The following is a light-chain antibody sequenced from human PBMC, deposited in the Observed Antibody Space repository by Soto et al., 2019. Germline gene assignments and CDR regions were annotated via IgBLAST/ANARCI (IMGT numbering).Light chain of an antibody. J-gene: IGLJ1*01. CDR2: EVS. Sequence: QSVLTQPASVSGSPGQSITISCTGTSSNIGAYNLVTWLQHHPGKVPKVLIYEVSRRPSGVSNRFSGSKSGNTASLTISGLQAEDEADYSCSSYDFSLTYVFGPGTKVTV. CDR1: SSNIGAYNL. V-gene: IGLV2-23*02. CDR3: SSYDFSLTYV.